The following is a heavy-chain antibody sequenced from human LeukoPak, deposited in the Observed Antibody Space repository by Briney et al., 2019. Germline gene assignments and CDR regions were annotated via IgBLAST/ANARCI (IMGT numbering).Heavy chain of an antibody. CDR3: AGGGPATVVPGGGGAFDI. D-gene: IGHD4-23*01. J-gene: IGHJ3*02. Sequence: PGGSLRLSCAASGFTFSTYGMHWVRQAPGKGLEWVSFIRYDGNNKYYGDSVKGRFIISRDNAKNSLYLQMNSLRAEDTAVYYWAGGGPATVVPGGGGAFDIWGQGTMVTVSS. CDR1: GFTFSTYG. V-gene: IGHV3-30*02. CDR2: IRYDGNNK.